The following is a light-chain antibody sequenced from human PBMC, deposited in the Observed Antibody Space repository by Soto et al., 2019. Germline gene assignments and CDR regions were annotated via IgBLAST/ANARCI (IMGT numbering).Light chain of an antibody. CDR3: GTWDSSLSVNYV. V-gene: IGLV1-51*02. CDR2: ENN. CDR1: SSNIGNNY. J-gene: IGLJ1*01. Sequence: VLTQPPSVSAAPGQKVTISCSGSSSNIGNNYVSWYQQLPGTAPKLLIYENNKRPSGIPDRFSGSKSGTSATLGITGLQTGDEADYYCGTWDSSLSVNYVFGTGTKVTVL.